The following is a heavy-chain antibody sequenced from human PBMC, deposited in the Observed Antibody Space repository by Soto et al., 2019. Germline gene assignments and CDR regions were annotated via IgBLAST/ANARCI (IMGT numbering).Heavy chain of an antibody. Sequence: EDQLGESGGGLVQPGGSLRLTCAVSGFSFRSDWMNWVLRAPGPGLELVPHTNQDGSEKYYLDSVKGRFTIFRDNGKNSLYLQRNSLRAEDTAVYYCSGGVGDAIWGQGTLVTVSS. J-gene: IGHJ4*02. CDR3: SGGVGDAI. CDR2: TNQDGSEK. D-gene: IGHD1-26*01. V-gene: IGHV3-7*04. CDR1: GFSFRSDW.